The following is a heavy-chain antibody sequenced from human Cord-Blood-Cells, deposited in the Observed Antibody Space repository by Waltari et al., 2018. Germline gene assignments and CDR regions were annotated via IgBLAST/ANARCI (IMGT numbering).Heavy chain of an antibody. V-gene: IGHV3-30-3*01. Sequence: QVQLVESGGGVVQPGRSLRLSCAASGFTFSRYAMHWVRQAPGKGLEWVAVISYDGSNTYYADCVKGRFTISRDNSKNTLYLQMNSLRAEDTAVYYCARDLVLRFLEWLLYYWGQGTLVTVSS. CDR2: ISYDGSNT. CDR3: ARDLVLRFLEWLLYY. CDR1: GFTFSRYA. J-gene: IGHJ4*02. D-gene: IGHD3-3*01.